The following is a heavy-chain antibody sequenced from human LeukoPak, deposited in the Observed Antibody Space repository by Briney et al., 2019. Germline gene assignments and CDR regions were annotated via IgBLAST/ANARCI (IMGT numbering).Heavy chain of an antibody. J-gene: IGHJ6*03. Sequence: SETLSLTCTVSGGFISSSSYYWGWIRQPPGKGLEWIGSIYYSGSTYYNPSLKSRVTISVDTSKNQFSLKLSAVTAADTAVYYCARVGSGSYLNYYYYMDVWGKGTTVTVSS. D-gene: IGHD1-26*01. CDR2: IYYSGST. V-gene: IGHV4-39*01. CDR3: ARVGSGSYLNYYYYMDV. CDR1: GGFISSSSYY.